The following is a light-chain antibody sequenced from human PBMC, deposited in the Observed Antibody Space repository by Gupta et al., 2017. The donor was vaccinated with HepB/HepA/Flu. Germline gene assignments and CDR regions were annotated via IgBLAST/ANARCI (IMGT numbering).Light chain of an antibody. CDR1: QNVRGL. Sequence: EIALTQSPATLSLSPGEGATLSCRASQNVRGLLAWYQQRPGQAPRLLVYDTSNRATGIPARFSGSGSGTDFTLTISSLEPEDFAVYYCQQRSSWPLTFGGGTKVEIQ. CDR3: QQRSSWPLT. CDR2: DTS. V-gene: IGKV3-11*01. J-gene: IGKJ4*01.